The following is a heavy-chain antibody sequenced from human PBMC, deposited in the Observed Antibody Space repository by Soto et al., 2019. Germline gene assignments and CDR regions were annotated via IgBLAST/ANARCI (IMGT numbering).Heavy chain of an antibody. CDR2: IGTAGDT. V-gene: IGHV3-13*01. J-gene: IGHJ5*02. CDR3: ARAAAGQGGFDP. Sequence: GSLRLSCAASGFTFSSYDMHWVRQATGKGLEWVSAIGTAGDTYYPGSVKGRFTISRENAKNSLYLQMNSLRAGDTAVYYCARAAAGQGGFDPWGQGTLVTVSS. CDR1: GFTFSSYD. D-gene: IGHD6-13*01.